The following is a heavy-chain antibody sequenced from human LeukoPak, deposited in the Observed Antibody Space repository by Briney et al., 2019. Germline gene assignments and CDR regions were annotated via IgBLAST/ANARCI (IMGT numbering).Heavy chain of an antibody. V-gene: IGHV4-59*01. CDR2: IYHSAST. J-gene: IGHJ4*02. CDR1: GDSITRYY. CDR3: ASGGGWNDKFHY. Sequence: SETLSLTCTVSGDSITRYYWSWIRQPPGQGLEWIAYIYHSASTNYSPSLKSRVTMSVVSSKNQFSLNLSSVAAADTAVYYCASGGGWNDKFHYWGQGTLVTVSS. D-gene: IGHD1-1*01.